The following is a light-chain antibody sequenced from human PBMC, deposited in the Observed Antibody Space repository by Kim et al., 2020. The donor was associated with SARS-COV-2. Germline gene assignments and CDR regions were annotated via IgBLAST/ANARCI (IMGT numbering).Light chain of an antibody. J-gene: IGLJ2*01. Sequence: SSELTQDPAVSVALGRTVGITCQGAGLRTYYASWYQQKQGQAPVLFIYGKNNRPSGIPDRFSGSSSGNTASLTTTGPQAEDEAAYYCNPRDSMVNPVEFG. V-gene: IGLV3-19*01. CDR1: GLRTYY. CDR2: GKN. CDR3: NPRDSMVNPVE.